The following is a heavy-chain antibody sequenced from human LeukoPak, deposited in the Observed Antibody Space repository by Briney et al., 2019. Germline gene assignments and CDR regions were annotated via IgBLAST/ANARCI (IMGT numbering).Heavy chain of an antibody. D-gene: IGHD1-26*01. J-gene: IGHJ4*02. CDR2: IYCSGST. Sequence: SETLSLTCTVSGGSISSYYWSWIRQPPGKGLEWIGYIYCSGSTNYNPSLKSRVTISVDTSKNQFSLKLSSVTAADTAVYYCARDVGATPGYFDYWGQGTLVTVSS. V-gene: IGHV4-59*01. CDR1: GGSISSYY. CDR3: ARDVGATPGYFDY.